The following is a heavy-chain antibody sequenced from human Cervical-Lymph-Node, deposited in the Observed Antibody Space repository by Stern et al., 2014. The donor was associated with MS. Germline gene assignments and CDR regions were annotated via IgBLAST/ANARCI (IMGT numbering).Heavy chain of an antibody. J-gene: IGHJ3*01. CDR1: GGSISGYH. V-gene: IGHV4-59*08. Sequence: VQLEESGPGLLKPSETLSLTCAVSGGSISGYHWNWIRQPPGKGLEWIGYMFYSGSTRYNPSLENRVTISIDTPKNQFSLKLHSVTAADTAVYYCARMNDFDVWGRGTLVTVSS. CDR2: MFYSGST. CDR3: ARMNDFDV.